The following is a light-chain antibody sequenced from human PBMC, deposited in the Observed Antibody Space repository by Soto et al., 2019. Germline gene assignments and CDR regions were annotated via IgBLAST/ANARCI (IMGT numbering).Light chain of an antibody. CDR3: QQYNSYPWT. CDR1: QSISSW. Sequence: DIQMTQSPSTLSASVGDRVTIACRASQSISSWLAWYQQKPGKAPKLLIYKASSVESGVPSRFSGSGSGTEFTLTISSLQPDDFATYYCQQYNSYPWTFGQGTKVEIK. CDR2: KAS. J-gene: IGKJ1*01. V-gene: IGKV1-5*03.